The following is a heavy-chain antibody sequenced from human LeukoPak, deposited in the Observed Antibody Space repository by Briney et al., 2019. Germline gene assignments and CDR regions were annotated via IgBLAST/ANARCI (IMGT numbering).Heavy chain of an antibody. Sequence: PGGSLRLSCAASGFTFGSYGMNWVRQAPGKGLEWVSSISSSSTYIYYADSVKGRFTISRDNAKNSLYLQMNSLRAEDTAVYYCASESIIGTTVSYYFDYWGQGTLVTVSS. V-gene: IGHV3-21*01. D-gene: IGHD1-20*01. CDR2: ISSSSTYI. CDR3: ASESIIGTTVSYYFDY. J-gene: IGHJ4*02. CDR1: GFTFGSYG.